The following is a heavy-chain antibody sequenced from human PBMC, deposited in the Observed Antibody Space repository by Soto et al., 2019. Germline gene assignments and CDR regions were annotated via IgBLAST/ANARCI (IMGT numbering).Heavy chain of an antibody. CDR1: GYTFTSYA. D-gene: IGHD5-18*01. Sequence: ASVKVSCKASGYTFTSYAMHWVRQAPGQRLEWMGWINAGNGNTKYSQKFQGRVTITRDTSASTAYMELSSLRSEDTAMYYCARSPGYSYGDYWGQGTLVTVSS. V-gene: IGHV1-3*01. J-gene: IGHJ4*02. CDR3: ARSPGYSYGDY. CDR2: INAGNGNT.